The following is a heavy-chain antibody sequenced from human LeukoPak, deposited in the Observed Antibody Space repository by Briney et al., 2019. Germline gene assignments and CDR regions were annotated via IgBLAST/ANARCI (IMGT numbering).Heavy chain of an antibody. CDR2: INHSGST. CDR1: GGSFSGYY. V-gene: IGHV4-34*01. J-gene: IGHJ4*02. D-gene: IGHD6-19*01. CDR3: ARGGGWYVDY. Sequence: PSETLPLTCAVYGGSFSGYYWSWIRQPPGKGLEWIGEINHSGSTNYSPSLKSRVTISVDTSKNQFSLKLSSVTAADTAVYYCARGGGWYVDYWGQGTLVTVSS.